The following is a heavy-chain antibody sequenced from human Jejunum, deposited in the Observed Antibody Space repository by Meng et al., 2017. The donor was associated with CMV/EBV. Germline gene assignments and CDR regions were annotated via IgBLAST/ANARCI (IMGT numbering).Heavy chain of an antibody. Sequence: ISWMKWVRQAPGKGLEWVANIKEDGSEKYYVDSVKGRFTISRDNAKDSLYLQISSLRAEDTAVYYCGKTPRDCSSTSSCYYYGMDVWGQGTTVTVSS. CDR3: GKTPRDCSSTSSCYYYGMDV. D-gene: IGHD2-2*01. CDR1: ISW. J-gene: IGHJ6*02. CDR2: IKEDGSEK. V-gene: IGHV3-7*01.